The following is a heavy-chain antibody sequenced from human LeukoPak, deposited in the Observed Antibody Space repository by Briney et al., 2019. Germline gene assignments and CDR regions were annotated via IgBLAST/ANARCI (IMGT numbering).Heavy chain of an antibody. CDR3: ARDRKVGSGY. CDR1: GFTFSSYA. D-gene: IGHD1-26*01. CDR2: IKQDGSEK. Sequence: PGGSLRLSCAASGFTFSSYAMSWVRQAPGKGLEWVANIKQDGSEKYYVDSVKGRFTISRDNARNSLYLQMNSLRAEDTAVYYRARDRKVGSGYWGQGTLVTVSS. V-gene: IGHV3-7*01. J-gene: IGHJ4*02.